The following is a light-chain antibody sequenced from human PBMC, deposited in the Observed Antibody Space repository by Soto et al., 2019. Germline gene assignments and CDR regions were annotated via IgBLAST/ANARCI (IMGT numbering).Light chain of an antibody. J-gene: IGKJ4*01. V-gene: IGKV3-11*01. CDR3: QQRSNWPPLT. CDR2: DAS. CDR1: QSVSSY. Sequence: EIVLTQSPATLSLSPGERATLSCRASQSVSSYLAWYQQKPGQAPRLLIYDASNRATGIPARFSGSGSGTDFTLSISSLELEDFAVYYFQQRSNWPPLTFGGGTKVEIK.